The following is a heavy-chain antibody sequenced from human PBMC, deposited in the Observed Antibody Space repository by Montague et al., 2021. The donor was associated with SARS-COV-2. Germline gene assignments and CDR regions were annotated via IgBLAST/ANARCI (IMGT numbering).Heavy chain of an antibody. V-gene: IGHV3-9*01. CDR2: ISWNSGSI. J-gene: IGHJ6*02. CDR1: GFTFDDYA. D-gene: IGHD6-19*01. Sequence: SRRLSWAASGFTFDDYAMHWVRQAPGKGLEWVSGISWNSGSIGYSDSVKGRFTISRDNAKNSLYLQMNSLRAEDTALYYCAKDMGGAVAVPPHYYYYGMDVWGQGTTVTVSS. CDR3: AKDMGGAVAVPPHYYYYGMDV.